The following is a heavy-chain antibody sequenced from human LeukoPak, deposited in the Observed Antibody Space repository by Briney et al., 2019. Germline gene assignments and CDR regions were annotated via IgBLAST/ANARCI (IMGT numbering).Heavy chain of an antibody. Sequence: GGSLRLSCAASGFTFSSYWMIWVRQAPGKGLERVANIKQDGSEKYYVDSVKGRLTISRDNAKNSLYLQMNSLRAEDTAVYYCARDEVVAANGYWGQGTLVTVSS. CDR2: IKQDGSEK. V-gene: IGHV3-7*01. D-gene: IGHD2-15*01. CDR1: GFTFSSYW. J-gene: IGHJ4*02. CDR3: ARDEVVAANGY.